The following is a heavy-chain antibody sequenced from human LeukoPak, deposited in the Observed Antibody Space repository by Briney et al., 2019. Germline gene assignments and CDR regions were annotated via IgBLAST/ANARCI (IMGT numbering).Heavy chain of an antibody. CDR2: INPNSGGT. J-gene: IGHJ4*02. CDR1: GYTFTGYY. Sequence: RASVKVSCKASGYTFTGYYMHWVRQAPGQGLEWMGWINPNSGGTNYAQKFQGRATMTRDTSISTAYMELSRLRSDDTAVYYCARGYYYDSSGSEPIDYWGQGTLVTVSS. CDR3: ARGYYYDSSGSEPIDY. D-gene: IGHD3-22*01. V-gene: IGHV1-2*02.